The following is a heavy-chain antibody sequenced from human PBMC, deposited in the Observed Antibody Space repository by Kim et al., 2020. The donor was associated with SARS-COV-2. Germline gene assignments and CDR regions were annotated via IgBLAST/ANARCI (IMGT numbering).Heavy chain of an antibody. CDR1: GFTFSSYS. J-gene: IGHJ6*02. CDR2: ISSSSSYI. D-gene: IGHD5-12*01. V-gene: IGHV3-21*01. Sequence: GGSLRLSCAASGFTFSSYSMNWVRQAPGKGLEWVSSISSSSSYIYYADSVKGRFTISRDNAKNSLYLQMNSLRAEDTAVYYCARGLMERYSGYVYYYYYYGMDVWGQGTTVTVSS. CDR3: ARGLMERYSGYVYYYYYYGMDV.